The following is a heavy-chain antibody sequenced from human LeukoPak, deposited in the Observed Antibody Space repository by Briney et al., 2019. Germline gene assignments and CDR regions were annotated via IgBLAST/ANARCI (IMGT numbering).Heavy chain of an antibody. CDR1: GYIFTSYW. J-gene: IGHJ4*02. CDR2: IYPGDSDT. Sequence: GESLKISCKGSGYIFTSYWIGWVRQMPGKGLEWMGIIYPGDSDTRYSPSFQGQVTISADKSISTAYLQWSSLKASDTAMYYCARRHYYGSGSYPLPFDYWGQGTLVTVSS. V-gene: IGHV5-51*01. D-gene: IGHD3-10*01. CDR3: ARRHYYGSGSYPLPFDY.